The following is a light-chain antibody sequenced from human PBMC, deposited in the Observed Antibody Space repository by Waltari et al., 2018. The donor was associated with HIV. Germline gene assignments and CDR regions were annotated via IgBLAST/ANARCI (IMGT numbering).Light chain of an antibody. CDR1: SSDIGAYHY. Sequence: QSALTQAASVSGSPGQSITISCTGSSSDIGAYHYVSWYQQHPDKVPKHVIYEVSNRPSGISNRFSGSKSGNTASLTISGLQADDEASYYCSSYTASSTLDVVFGGGTRLTVL. V-gene: IGLV2-14*03. J-gene: IGLJ2*01. CDR2: EVS. CDR3: SSYTASSTLDVV.